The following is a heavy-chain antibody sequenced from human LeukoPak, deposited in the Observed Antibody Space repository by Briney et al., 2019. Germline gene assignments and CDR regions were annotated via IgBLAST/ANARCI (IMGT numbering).Heavy chain of an antibody. CDR2: ISAYNGNT. D-gene: IGHD3/OR15-3a*01. CDR3: VRDLGVDTSMIFFDY. Sequence: SVSLSCTASGYTFTSFGISWVRQAPGQGLEWMLWISAYNGNTNSVHKFQGRVNMTTDTSTSTSYMELRSLRSDDTAVYYCVRDLGVDTSMIFFDYWGQGTVVTVSS. V-gene: IGHV1-18*01. CDR1: GYTFTSFG. J-gene: IGHJ4*02.